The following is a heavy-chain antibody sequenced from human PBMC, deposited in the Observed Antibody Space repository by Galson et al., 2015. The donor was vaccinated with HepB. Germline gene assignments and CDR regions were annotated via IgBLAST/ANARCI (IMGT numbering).Heavy chain of an antibody. CDR3: TTSGLIVGATDY. CDR2: IRSKANSYAT. J-gene: IGHJ4*02. V-gene: IGHV3-73*01. D-gene: IGHD1-26*01. CDR1: GFTFSGSA. Sequence: SLRLSCAASGFTFSGSAMHWVRQASGKGLEWVGRIRSKANSYATAYAASVKGRFTISRDDSKNAAYLQMNSLKTEDTAVYYCTTSGLIVGATDYWGQGTLLTVAS.